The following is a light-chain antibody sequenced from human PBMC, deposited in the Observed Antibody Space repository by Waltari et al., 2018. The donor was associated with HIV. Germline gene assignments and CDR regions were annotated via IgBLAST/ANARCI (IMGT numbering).Light chain of an antibody. V-gene: IGLV2-8*01. CDR1: SSDVGGYNY. J-gene: IGLJ2*01. Sequence: QSALTQPPSASGSPGQSVTLSCPGTSSDVGGYNYVSWHQQHPGKDPNLMIYDVIKRPSGVPDRFSGSKSGNTASLTVSGLQPEDEADYYCSSHAGSKVVFGGGTRLTVL. CDR3: SSHAGSKVV. CDR2: DVI.